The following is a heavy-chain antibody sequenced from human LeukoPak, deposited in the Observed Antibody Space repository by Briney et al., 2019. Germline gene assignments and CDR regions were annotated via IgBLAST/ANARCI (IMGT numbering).Heavy chain of an antibody. CDR2: ITGSSGGT. D-gene: IGHD6-19*01. V-gene: IGHV3-23*01. Sequence: GGSLRLFCAASGFPFRRYLMNWVRQAPGKGLEWVSSITGSSGGTYYADSVKGRFTISRDNSKNTLYLQVNSLRAEDTAVYYCAKAHSSGWYEDYWGQGTLVTVSS. J-gene: IGHJ4*02. CDR3: AKAHSSGWYEDY. CDR1: GFPFRRYL.